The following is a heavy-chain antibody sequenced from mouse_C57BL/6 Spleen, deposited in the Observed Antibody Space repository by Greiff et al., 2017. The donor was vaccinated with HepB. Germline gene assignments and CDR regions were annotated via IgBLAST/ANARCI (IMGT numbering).Heavy chain of an antibody. CDR3: TSDYSGSSPYAMDY. V-gene: IGHV1-15*01. Sequence: QVQLQQSGAELVRPGASVTLSCKASGYTFTDYEMHWVKQTPVHGLEWIGAIDPETGGTAYNQKFKGKAKLTADKSSSTADMQLRSLTSEDSAVYYCTSDYSGSSPYAMDYWGQGTSVTVSS. CDR2: IDPETGGT. J-gene: IGHJ4*01. CDR1: GYTFTDYE. D-gene: IGHD1-1*01.